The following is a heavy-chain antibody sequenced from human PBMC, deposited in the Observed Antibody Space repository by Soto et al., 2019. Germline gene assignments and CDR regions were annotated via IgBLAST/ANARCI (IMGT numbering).Heavy chain of an antibody. D-gene: IGHD3-10*01. V-gene: IGHV1-69*02. J-gene: IGHJ4*02. CDR1: GGTFSSYT. CDR3: ASAYGSGSYRQTLDY. Sequence: SVKVSCKASGGTFSSYTISWVRQAPGQGLEWMGRIIPILGIANYAQKFQGRVTITADKSTSTAYMELSSLRSEDTAVYYCASAYGSGSYRQTLDYWGQGTLVTVSS. CDR2: IIPILGIA.